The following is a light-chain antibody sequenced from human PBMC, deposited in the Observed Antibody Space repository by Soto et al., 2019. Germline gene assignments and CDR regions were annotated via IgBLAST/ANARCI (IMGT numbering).Light chain of an antibody. J-gene: IGKJ5*01. CDR1: QSISSW. V-gene: IGKV1-5*03. Sequence: DIQMTQSPSTLSASVGDRVTITCRASQSISSWLAWYQQKPGKAPKLLIYKASSLDSGVPSRFSGSGSGTEFTLTISSLQPGDFATYYCQQYNSYPITFGQGTLLEIK. CDR2: KAS. CDR3: QQYNSYPIT.